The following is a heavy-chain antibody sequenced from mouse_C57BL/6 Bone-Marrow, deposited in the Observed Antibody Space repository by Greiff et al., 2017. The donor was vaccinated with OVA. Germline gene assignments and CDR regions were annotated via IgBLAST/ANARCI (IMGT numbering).Heavy chain of an antibody. Sequence: QVQLQQSGAELARPGASVKLSCKASGYTFTSYGISWVKQRTGQGLVWIGEIYPRSGNTYYNEKFKGKATLTADKSSSTAYMELRSLTSEDSAVYFCARWLRRDVWGTGTTVTVSS. CDR2: IYPRSGNT. J-gene: IGHJ1*03. V-gene: IGHV1-81*01. D-gene: IGHD2-2*01. CDR1: GYTFTSYG. CDR3: ARWLRRDV.